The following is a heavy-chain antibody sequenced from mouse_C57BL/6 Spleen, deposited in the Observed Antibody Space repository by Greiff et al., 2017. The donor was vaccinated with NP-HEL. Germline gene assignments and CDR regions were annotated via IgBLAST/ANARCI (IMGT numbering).Heavy chain of an antibody. Sequence: EVQLQQSGPGLVKPSQSLSLTCSVTGYSITSGYYWNWIRQFPGNKLEWMGYISYDGSNNYNPSLKNRISITRDTSKNQFFLKLNSVTTEDTATYYCASYGYDSYAMDYWGQGTSVTVSS. CDR3: ASYGYDSYAMDY. CDR2: ISYDGSN. D-gene: IGHD2-2*01. CDR1: GYSITSGYY. J-gene: IGHJ4*01. V-gene: IGHV3-6*01.